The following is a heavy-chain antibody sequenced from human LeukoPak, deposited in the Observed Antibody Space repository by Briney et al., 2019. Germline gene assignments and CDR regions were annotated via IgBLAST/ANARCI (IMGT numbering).Heavy chain of an antibody. Sequence: SETLSLTRAVYGGSFSGYYWSWLRQPPGKGLEWIGEINHSGSTNYNPSLKSRVTISVDTSKNQFSLKLTSVTAADSAVDYSARGIYGYEVDLVQGSLVTVSS. CDR1: GGSFSGYY. CDR3: ARGIYGYEVD. V-gene: IGHV4-34*01. D-gene: IGHD5-12*01. CDR2: INHSGST. J-gene: IGHJ4*02.